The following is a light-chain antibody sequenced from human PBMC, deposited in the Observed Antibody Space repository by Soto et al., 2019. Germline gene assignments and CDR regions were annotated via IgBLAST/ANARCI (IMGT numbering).Light chain of an antibody. CDR2: DAS. Sequence: DIQMTQSPSTLSASVGDRVTITCRASQSISSWLDWYQQKPGKAPKLLIYDASSLESGVPSRFSGSGSGTEFTLTISSLQPDDFATYYCQQYNSYLAYTFGQGTKVDIK. J-gene: IGKJ2*01. CDR3: QQYNSYLAYT. V-gene: IGKV1-5*01. CDR1: QSISSW.